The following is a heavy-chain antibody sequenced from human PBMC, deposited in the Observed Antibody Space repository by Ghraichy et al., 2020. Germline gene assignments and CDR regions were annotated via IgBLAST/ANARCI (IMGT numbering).Heavy chain of an antibody. J-gene: IGHJ4*01. CDR1: GFSVSDNH. D-gene: IGHD5-24*01. V-gene: IGHV3-53*01. CDR2: FYPGGST. CDR3: ARGGRGVYNYY. Sequence: GSLNISCAASGFSVSDNHMSWVRQTPGKGLEWVSVFYPGGSTYYTDSVRGRFTITTDTSTNTLYLQMTNLRAEDTAVYHCARGGRGVYNYYWGQGTLVTVSS.